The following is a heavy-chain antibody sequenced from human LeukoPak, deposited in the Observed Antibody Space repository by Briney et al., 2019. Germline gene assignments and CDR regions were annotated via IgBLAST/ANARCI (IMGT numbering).Heavy chain of an antibody. CDR3: ARSGPYRYASSGFYLPY. Sequence: NPGESLKISCKGSANSFVGYWIGWVRQMPGKGLEWMGVIYPGDSDTRYSPSFQGQVTISADKSISTAYLQWSSLQASDTAIYYCARSGPYRYASSGFYLPYWGQGTLVTVSS. V-gene: IGHV5-51*01. CDR2: IYPGDSDT. D-gene: IGHD3-22*01. CDR1: ANSFVGYW. J-gene: IGHJ4*02.